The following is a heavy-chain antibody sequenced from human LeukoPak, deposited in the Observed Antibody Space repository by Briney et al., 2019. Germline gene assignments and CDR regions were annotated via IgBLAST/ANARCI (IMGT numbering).Heavy chain of an antibody. V-gene: IGHV3-48*02. J-gene: IGHJ4*02. Sequence: SLCPSPALSGVALSSYNMNCVPEAPGRGGDWVSYISSSSSPIFYADSVKGRFTISRDNAKNSLYLQMNSLCDEDTAVYYCARGGGYCPDYWGQGTLVTVSS. D-gene: IGHD1-26*01. CDR2: ISSSSSPI. CDR1: GVALSSYN. CDR3: ARGGGYCPDY.